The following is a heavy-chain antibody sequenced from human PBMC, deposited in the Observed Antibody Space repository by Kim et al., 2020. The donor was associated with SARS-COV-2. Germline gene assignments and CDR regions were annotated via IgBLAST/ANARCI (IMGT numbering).Heavy chain of an antibody. CDR2: IDCGNGNT. J-gene: IGHJ4*02. CDR3: LGGVYFDY. D-gene: IGHD3-16*01. V-gene: IGHV1-3*01. CDR1: GHFFTRDS. Sequence: ASVKVSCKTSGHFFTRDSIHWVRQAPGQGLEWRGGIDCGNGNTIYSQKFQGRVTFTTDTSASTAYMELRFLRSEDSAVYYCLGGVYFDYWGQGTLVTVSS.